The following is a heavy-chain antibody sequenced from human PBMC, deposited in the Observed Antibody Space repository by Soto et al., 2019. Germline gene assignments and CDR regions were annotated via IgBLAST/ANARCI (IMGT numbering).Heavy chain of an antibody. D-gene: IGHD3-3*02. CDR2: VSGYNGDT. J-gene: IGHJ4*02. CDR3: GRAKSGAFDAY. CDR1: GYTFTSYG. Sequence: QIQVVQSGDEVKQPGASVTVSCKASGYTFTSYGINWVRKAPGHGLEWVGWVSGYNGDTYYAQKFQDRVTMTKDGGTTTAYLELRSLRSDDSAVYYCGRAKSGAFDAYWGQGTRVSV. V-gene: IGHV1-18*01.